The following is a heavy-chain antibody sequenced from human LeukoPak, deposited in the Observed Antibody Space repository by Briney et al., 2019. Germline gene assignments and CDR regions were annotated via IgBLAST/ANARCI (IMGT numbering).Heavy chain of an antibody. CDR3: TSVGSWYCNDY. V-gene: IGHV3-11*04. J-gene: IGHJ4*02. CDR1: GFTFSDYY. CDR2: ISSGGSTI. Sequence: GGSLRLSCAVSGFTFSDYYMSWIRQAPGKGLEWVSYISSGGSTISHADSVKGRFTISRDNAENSLYLQMNSPRAEDTAVYYCTSVGSWYCNDYWGQGTLVTVSS. D-gene: IGHD6-13*01.